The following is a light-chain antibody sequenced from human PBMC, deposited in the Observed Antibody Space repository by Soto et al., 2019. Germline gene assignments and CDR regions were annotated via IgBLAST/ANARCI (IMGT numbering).Light chain of an antibody. J-gene: IGKJ5*01. Sequence: EIVMTQSPATLSLSSEARATLSLRASPSVTNFLAAYQQKPAQPPTLLIYCASNGATGSPARFSGSGCGTAFSPTIISLEAEDAAIYYCRQRYIRPPVTFGQGTRLEIK. CDR3: RQRYIRPPVT. V-gene: IGKV3-11*01. CDR1: PSVTNF. CDR2: CAS.